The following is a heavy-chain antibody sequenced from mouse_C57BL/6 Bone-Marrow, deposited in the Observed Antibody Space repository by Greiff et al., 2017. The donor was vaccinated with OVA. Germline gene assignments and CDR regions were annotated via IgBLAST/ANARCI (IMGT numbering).Heavy chain of an antibody. CDR2: IDPANGNT. V-gene: IGHV14-3*01. Sequence: EVQLQQSVAELVRPGASVKLSCTASGFNIKNTYMPWVKQRPEQGLEWIGRIDPANGNTKYAPKFQGKATITADTSSNTAYLQLSSLTSEDTAIYYCARTYNYGPHGYFDVWGTGTTVTVSS. CDR1: GFNIKNTY. J-gene: IGHJ1*03. CDR3: ARTYNYGPHGYFDV. D-gene: IGHD1-1*01.